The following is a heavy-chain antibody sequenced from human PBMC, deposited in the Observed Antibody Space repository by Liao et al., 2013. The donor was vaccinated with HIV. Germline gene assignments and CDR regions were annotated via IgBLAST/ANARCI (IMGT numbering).Heavy chain of an antibody. J-gene: IGHJ4*02. CDR2: IYTSGST. Sequence: QVQLQESGPGLVKPSETLSLTCTVSGGSISSYYWSWIRQPAGKGLEWIGRIYTSGSTNYNPSLKSRVTMSVDTSKNQFSLKLSSVTAADTAVYYCAREVDSSGYYWAHFDYWGQGTLVTVSS. V-gene: IGHV4-4*07. D-gene: IGHD3-22*01. CDR1: GGSISSYY. CDR3: AREVDSSGYYWAHFDY.